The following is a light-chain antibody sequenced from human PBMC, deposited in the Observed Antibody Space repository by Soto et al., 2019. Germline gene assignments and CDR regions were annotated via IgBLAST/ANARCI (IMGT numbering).Light chain of an antibody. Sequence: DIQTTHLPSSLSASVGDRVTITCRTSQTISTFLNWYQQKLGKAPKLLIYAASTLRSGVPSRFSGSGFGTDFTLTISTLQPEDSATYYCQQSYSTPGTFGQGTRLEIK. CDR1: QTISTF. J-gene: IGKJ5*01. V-gene: IGKV1-39*01. CDR2: AAS. CDR3: QQSYSTPGT.